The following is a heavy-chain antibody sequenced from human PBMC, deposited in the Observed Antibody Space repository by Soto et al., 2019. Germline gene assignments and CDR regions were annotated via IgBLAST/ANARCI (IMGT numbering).Heavy chain of an antibody. Sequence: GGSLRLSCAASGFTFSSYSMNWVRQAPGKGLEWVSSISSSSSYIYYADSVKGRFTISRDNAKNSLYLQMNSLRAEDTAVYYCASPVVPAANNAPVDYWGQGTLVTVSS. CDR2: ISSSSSYI. CDR1: GFTFSSYS. V-gene: IGHV3-21*01. CDR3: ASPVVPAANNAPVDY. J-gene: IGHJ4*02. D-gene: IGHD2-2*01.